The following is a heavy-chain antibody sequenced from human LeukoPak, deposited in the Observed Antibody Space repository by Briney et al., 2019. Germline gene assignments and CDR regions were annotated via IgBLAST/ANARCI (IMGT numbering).Heavy chain of an antibody. CDR1: GFTFSSYA. Sequence: GGSLRLSCAASGFTFSSYAMSWVRQAPGKGLEWVSAISGSGGSTYYADSVKGRFTISRDNAKNSLYLQMNSLRAEDTAVYYCARGQVDSSSWYSYYYYYGMDVWGQGTTVTVSS. D-gene: IGHD6-13*01. CDR2: ISGSGGST. CDR3: ARGQVDSSSWYSYYYYYGMDV. V-gene: IGHV3-23*01. J-gene: IGHJ6*02.